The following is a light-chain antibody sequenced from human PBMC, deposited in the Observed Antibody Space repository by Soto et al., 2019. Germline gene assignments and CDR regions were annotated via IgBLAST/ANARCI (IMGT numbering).Light chain of an antibody. CDR3: QQSHSMPWT. V-gene: IGKV1-39*01. CDR1: QRITSY. J-gene: IGKJ1*01. CDR2: GSS. Sequence: DIQLTQSPSSLSASVGDRVTMTCRTSQRITSYLNWYQQKPGKAPRLLIYGSSSLQGGVPSRFSGSGSGTDFTLTISSLQPEDFATYYCQQSHSMPWTFGQGTKV.